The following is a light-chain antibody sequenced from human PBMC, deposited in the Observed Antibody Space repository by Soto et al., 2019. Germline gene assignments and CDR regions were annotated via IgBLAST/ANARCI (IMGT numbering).Light chain of an antibody. Sequence: QSALTQPASVSGSPGQSITISCTGTSSDVGGYNYVSWYQQHPGKAPKLIIYEVSNRPSGVSNRFSGSKSGNTASLTISGLQAEDEAVYYCSSYTSGSTRVFGGGTKLTVL. J-gene: IGLJ3*02. CDR1: SSDVGGYNY. CDR3: SSYTSGSTRV. CDR2: EVS. V-gene: IGLV2-14*01.